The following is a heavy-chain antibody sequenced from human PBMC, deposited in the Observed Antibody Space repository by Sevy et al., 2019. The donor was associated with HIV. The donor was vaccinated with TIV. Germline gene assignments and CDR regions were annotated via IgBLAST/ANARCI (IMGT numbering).Heavy chain of an antibody. CDR3: ARAINDYDSSGFASLDY. D-gene: IGHD3-22*01. CDR2: LWYGGTNK. CDR1: GFSFGSYG. J-gene: IGHJ4*02. Sequence: GGSLRLSCAASGFSFGSYGMHWVRQAPGKGLDWVTSLWYGGTNKYYADSVKGRFTISRDNSKNMLYLQMNSLRAEDTAVYYCARAINDYDSSGFASLDYWGQGTLVTVSS. V-gene: IGHV3-33*01.